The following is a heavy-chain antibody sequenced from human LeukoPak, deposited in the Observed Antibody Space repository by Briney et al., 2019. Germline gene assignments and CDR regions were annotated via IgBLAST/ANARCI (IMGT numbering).Heavy chain of an antibody. CDR3: ARGILSSGWFDY. V-gene: IGHV1-69*05. CDR2: IIPIFGTT. Sequence: SVKVSCKASGGTFSNYAISWVRQAPGQGLEWMGRIIPIFGTTNYAQKFQGRVTITTDESTSTAYMELSSLRSEDTAVYYCARGILSSGWFDYWGQGTLFTVSS. J-gene: IGHJ4*02. D-gene: IGHD6-19*01. CDR1: GGTFSNYA.